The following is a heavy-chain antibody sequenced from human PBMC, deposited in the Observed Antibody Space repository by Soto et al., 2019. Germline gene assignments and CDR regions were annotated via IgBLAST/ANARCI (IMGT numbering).Heavy chain of an antibody. D-gene: IGHD6-19*01. CDR3: RRSSRYSTDV. J-gene: IGHJ6*02. V-gene: IGHV4-39*01. Sequence: SETLSLTCTVSGGSVDSNRYYWAWIRQPPGKGLEWIGSIFYTGSTYYSTSLKGRLIISVDPSKNQYSLKLTSVTAADTAVYYCRRSSRYSTDVWGQGITVTVSS. CDR1: GGSVDSNRYY. CDR2: IFYTGST.